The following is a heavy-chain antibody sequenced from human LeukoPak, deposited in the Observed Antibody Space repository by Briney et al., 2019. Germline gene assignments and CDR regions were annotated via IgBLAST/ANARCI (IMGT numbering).Heavy chain of an antibody. J-gene: IGHJ6*04. CDR3: ARDPRPTDVLLWFGDSNYGMDV. Sequence: SQTLSLTCTVSGGSISSGAYYWSWIRQHPGKALERIGYIYYSGSTYYNPSLKSRVTISVDTSKNQFSLKLSSVTAADTAVYYCARDPRPTDVLLWFGDSNYGMDVWGKGTPVTVSS. V-gene: IGHV4-31*03. CDR1: GGSISSGAYY. D-gene: IGHD3-10*01. CDR2: IYYSGST.